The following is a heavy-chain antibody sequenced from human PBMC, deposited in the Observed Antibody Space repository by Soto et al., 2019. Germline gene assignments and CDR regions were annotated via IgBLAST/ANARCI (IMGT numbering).Heavy chain of an antibody. Sequence: PWGSLRLSXAAPGFTFNTYGMHCVPQAPGKGLEWVAVISYDGSEKYYVDSVKGRFTISKDNSKNTLYLQMNSLRPKDTAVYYCAKSPNFYCSSPNCYKYYFDHWGQGTRVTVSS. D-gene: IGHD2-2*02. V-gene: IGHV3-30*18. CDR1: GFTFNTYG. J-gene: IGHJ4*02. CDR3: AKSPNFYCSSPNCYKYYFDH. CDR2: ISYDGSEK.